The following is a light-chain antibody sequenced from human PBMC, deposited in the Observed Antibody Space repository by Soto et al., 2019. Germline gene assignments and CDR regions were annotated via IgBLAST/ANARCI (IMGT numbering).Light chain of an antibody. CDR3: LLSYSGALVV. CDR2: DTS. CDR1: TGAVTSGHY. V-gene: IGLV7-46*01. J-gene: IGLJ2*01. Sequence: QAVVTQEHSLTVSTGGTVTLTCGSSTGAVTSGHYPYWFQQKPGQAPRTLIYDTSNKHSWTPARFSGSLLGGKAALTLSGAQPEDEAEYYCLLSYSGALVVFGGGTKLTVL.